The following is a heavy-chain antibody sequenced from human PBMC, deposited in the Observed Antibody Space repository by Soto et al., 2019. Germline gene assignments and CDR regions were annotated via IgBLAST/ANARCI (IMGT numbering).Heavy chain of an antibody. J-gene: IGHJ6*02. CDR3: ARDRPGYSSSWNLNYYYYGMDV. CDR2: IYPGDSDT. Sequence: PGESLKISCKGSGYSFTSYLIGWVRQMPGKGLEWMGIIYPGDSDTRYSPSFQGQVTISADKSISTAYLQWSSLKASDTAMYYCARDRPGYSSSWNLNYYYYGMDVWGQGTTVTVSS. V-gene: IGHV5-51*01. CDR1: GYSFTSYL. D-gene: IGHD6-13*01.